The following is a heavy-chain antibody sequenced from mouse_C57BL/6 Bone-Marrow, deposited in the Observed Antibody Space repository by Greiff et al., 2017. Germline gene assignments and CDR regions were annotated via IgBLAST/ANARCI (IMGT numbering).Heavy chain of an antibody. CDR1: GFNIKDDY. CDR3: TRDSSGGAY. V-gene: IGHV14-4*01. J-gene: IGHJ3*01. CDR2: IDPENGDT. D-gene: IGHD3-2*02. Sequence: VQLQQSGAELVRPGASVKLSCTASGFNIKDDYMHWVKQRPEQGLEWIGWIDPENGDTEYASKFQGKATITADTSSNTAYLQLSSLTSEDTAVYYCTRDSSGGAYWGQGTLVTVSA.